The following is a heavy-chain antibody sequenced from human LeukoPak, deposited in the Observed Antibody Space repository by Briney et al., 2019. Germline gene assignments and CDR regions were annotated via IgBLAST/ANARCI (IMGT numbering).Heavy chain of an antibody. J-gene: IGHJ1*01. CDR1: GFTFSSYS. D-gene: IGHD2-15*01. CDR3: ARDAWEGGVVVVAATYFQH. V-gene: IGHV3-21*01. CDR2: ISSSSSYI. Sequence: GGSLRLSCAASGFTFSSYSMNWVRQAPGKGLEWVSSISSSSSYIYYADSVKGRFTISRDNAKNSLYLQMNSLRAEDTAVYYCARDAWEGGVVVVAATYFQHWGQGTLVTVSS.